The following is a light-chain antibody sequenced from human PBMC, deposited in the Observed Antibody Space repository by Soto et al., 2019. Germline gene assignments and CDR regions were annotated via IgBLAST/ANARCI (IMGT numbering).Light chain of an antibody. J-gene: IGLJ1*01. CDR1: TSDVGAYNY. V-gene: IGLV2-14*03. CDR2: DVS. CDR3: SSYTTSSTYV. Sequence: QAVLTQPASVSGSPGQSITISSNGTTSDVGAYNYVSWYQHHPGKAPKLMIYDVSNRPSGVSNRFSGSKSGNTASLTISGLQADDEADYYCSSYTTSSTYVFGTGTKVTVL.